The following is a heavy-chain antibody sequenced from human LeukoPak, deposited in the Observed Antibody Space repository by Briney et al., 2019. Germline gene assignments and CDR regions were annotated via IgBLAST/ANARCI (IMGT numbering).Heavy chain of an antibody. Sequence: GGSLRLSCAASGFTFSSYWMSWVRQAPGKGLEWVAVISYDGSNKNYADSVKGRFTISRDNAKNTLYLQMNSLRAEDTAVYYCARDAKAGTTGVWFDPWGQGTLVTVSS. CDR3: ARDAKAGTTGVWFDP. J-gene: IGHJ5*02. D-gene: IGHD1-7*01. V-gene: IGHV3-30*03. CDR1: GFTFSSYW. CDR2: ISYDGSNK.